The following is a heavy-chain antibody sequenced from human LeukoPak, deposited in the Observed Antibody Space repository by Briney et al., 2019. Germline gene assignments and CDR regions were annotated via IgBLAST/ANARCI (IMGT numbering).Heavy chain of an antibody. J-gene: IGHJ3*02. CDR1: GFTLSSHG. CDR2: IWYDGSNT. V-gene: IGHV3-33*01. Sequence: GGSLRLSCAASGFTLSSHGMHLVRQAPGKGLEWVGSIWYDGSNTYHADSVKGRFTISRDNPKNPLYLQMNSLRAEDTAVYYCARGEQYSYHSSGPKSSDALGIWGQGTMVTVSS. CDR3: ARGEQYSYHSSGPKSSDALGI. D-gene: IGHD3-22*01.